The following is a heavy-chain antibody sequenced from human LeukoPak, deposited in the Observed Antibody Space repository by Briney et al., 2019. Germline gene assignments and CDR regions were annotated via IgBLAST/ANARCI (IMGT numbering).Heavy chain of an antibody. CDR1: GGSFSGYY. V-gene: IGHV4-34*01. CDR3: AKDAVEGGGYYDIGGYYYFNY. J-gene: IGHJ4*02. D-gene: IGHD3-22*01. CDR2: INHSGST. Sequence: SETLSLTCAVYGGSFSGYYWSWIRQPPGKGLEWIGEINHSGSTNYNPSLKSRVTISVDTSKNQFSLKLSSVTAADTAVYYCAKDAVEGGGYYDIGGYYYFNYWGQGTLVTVSS.